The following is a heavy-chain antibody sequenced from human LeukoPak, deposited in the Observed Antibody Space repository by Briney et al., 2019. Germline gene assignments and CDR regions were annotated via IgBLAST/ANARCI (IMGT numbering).Heavy chain of an antibody. CDR1: GFTFSSYA. CDR3: ATMHDFWSGSPRNDY. CDR2: ISSNGGST. D-gene: IGHD3-3*01. V-gene: IGHV3-64*01. Sequence: GGSLRLSCAASGFTFSSYAMHWVRQAPGKGLEYVSAISSNGGSTYYANSVKGRFTISRDNSKNTLYLQMGSLRAEDMAVYYCATMHDFWSGSPRNDYWGQGTLVTVSS. J-gene: IGHJ4*02.